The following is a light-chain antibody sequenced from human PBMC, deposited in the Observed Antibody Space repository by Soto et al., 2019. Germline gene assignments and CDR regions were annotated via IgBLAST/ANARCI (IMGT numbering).Light chain of an antibody. CDR3: SSFAGNNNLV. Sequence: QSALIQPPSASGSHEKPVSIPCTGPSSGFGGYNYVSWYQQHPGKAPKLMISGVSKRPSGVPDRFSGSKSGNTASLTVSGLQAEDEADYYCSSFAGNNNLVFGGGTKLTVL. V-gene: IGLV2-8*01. CDR2: GVS. J-gene: IGLJ2*01. CDR1: SSGFGGYNY.